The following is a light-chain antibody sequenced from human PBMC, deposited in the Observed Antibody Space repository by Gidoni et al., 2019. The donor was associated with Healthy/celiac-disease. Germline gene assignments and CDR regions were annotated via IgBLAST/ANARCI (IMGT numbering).Light chain of an antibody. CDR2: DAS. J-gene: IGKJ3*01. V-gene: IGKV3-11*01. CDR1: QSVSSY. CDR3: QQRSNWPYFT. Sequence: EMVLTQSPATLPLSPGERATLSCRASQSVSSYLAWYQQKPGQAPRLLIYDASNRATGIPARFSGSGSGTDFTLTISSLEPEDFAVYYCQQRSNWPYFTFGPGTKVDIK.